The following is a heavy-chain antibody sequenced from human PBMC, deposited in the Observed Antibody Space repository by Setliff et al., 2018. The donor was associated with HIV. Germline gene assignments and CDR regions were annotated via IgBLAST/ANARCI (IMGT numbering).Heavy chain of an antibody. CDR3: AGSQGTVAGTGLEY. V-gene: IGHV3-23*01. Sequence: PGGSLRLSCVDSGSLFSSYAMSWVRQAPGKGLEWVSGISRSGDSTYYAGSVKGRFTFSRDNSKNTLYLQMNSPRAQDTAVYYCAGSQGTVAGTGLEYWGPGTLVTVSS. CDR1: GSLFSSYA. J-gene: IGHJ4*02. CDR2: ISRSGDST. D-gene: IGHD6-19*01.